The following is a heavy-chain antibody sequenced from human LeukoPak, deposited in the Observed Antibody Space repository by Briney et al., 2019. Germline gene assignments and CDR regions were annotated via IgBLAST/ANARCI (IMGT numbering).Heavy chain of an antibody. V-gene: IGHV3-7*03. CDR2: VNRDGSET. J-gene: IGHJ6*02. CDR1: GFALSSHW. Sequence: GGSLRLSWAASGFALSSHWLTWVGQVPGRGPEWVANVNRDGSETYYLDSVKGRFTISKDNAKNSLYLQMNSLRAEDTALYHCARNNGMDVWGQGTTVIVSS. CDR3: ARNNGMDV.